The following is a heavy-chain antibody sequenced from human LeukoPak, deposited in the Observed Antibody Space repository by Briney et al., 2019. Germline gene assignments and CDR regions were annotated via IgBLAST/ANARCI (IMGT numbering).Heavy chain of an antibody. D-gene: IGHD3-22*01. Sequence: GASLRLSCAASGFTFSSYAMSWARQAPGKGLEWVSAISGSGGSTYYADSVKGRFTISRDNSKNTLYLQMNSLRAEDTAVYYCAKRGREYYESSGYLDYWGQGTLVTVSS. CDR2: ISGSGGST. CDR1: GFTFSSYA. CDR3: AKRGREYYESSGYLDY. J-gene: IGHJ4*02. V-gene: IGHV3-23*01.